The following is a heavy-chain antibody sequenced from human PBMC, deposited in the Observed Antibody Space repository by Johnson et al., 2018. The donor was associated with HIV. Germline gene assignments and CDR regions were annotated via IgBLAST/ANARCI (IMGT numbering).Heavy chain of an antibody. CDR1: GFTFSNAW. CDR3: ARGGGGWEEGALDI. V-gene: IGHV3-74*02. CDR2: INSDGSST. J-gene: IGHJ3*02. Sequence: VQLVESGGGLVKPGGSLRLSCAASGFTFSNAWMSWVRQAPGKGLEWVGRINSDGSSTRNADSVKGRFTISRDNAKNTLYLQMNSLRAEDTAVYYCARGGGGWEEGALDIWGQGTMVTVSS. D-gene: IGHD6-19*01.